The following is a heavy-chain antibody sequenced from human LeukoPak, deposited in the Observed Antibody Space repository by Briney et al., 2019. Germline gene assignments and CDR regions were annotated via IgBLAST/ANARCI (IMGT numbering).Heavy chain of an antibody. J-gene: IGHJ4*02. CDR2: ISYDGSNK. CDR1: GFTFSSYA. Sequence: GRSLRLSCAASGFTFSSYAMHWVRQAPGKGLEWVAVISYDGSNKYYADSVKGRFTISRDNSKNTLYLQMNSLRAEDTAVYYCARDPYCSSTSCYHYFDYWGQGTLVTVSS. CDR3: ARDPYCSSTSCYHYFDY. D-gene: IGHD2-2*01. V-gene: IGHV3-30*04.